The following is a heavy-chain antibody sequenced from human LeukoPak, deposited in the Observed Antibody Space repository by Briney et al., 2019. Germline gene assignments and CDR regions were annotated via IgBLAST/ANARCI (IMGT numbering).Heavy chain of an antibody. CDR2: IYYSGST. CDR1: GGSISSYY. Sequence: SETLSLTCSVSGGSISSYYWSWIRQPPGKGLEWIAYIYYSGSTNYNPSLKSRVTISVDTSKNQFSLKLSSVTAADTAVYYCARAPRYCSAGRCHESWIDPWGQGTLVTVSS. V-gene: IGHV4-59*01. J-gene: IGHJ5*02. D-gene: IGHD2-15*01. CDR3: ARAPRYCSAGRCHESWIDP.